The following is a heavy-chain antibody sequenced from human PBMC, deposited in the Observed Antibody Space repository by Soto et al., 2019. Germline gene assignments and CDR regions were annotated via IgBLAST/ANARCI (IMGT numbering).Heavy chain of an antibody. V-gene: IGHV1-69*02. CDR1: GGDFLSYT. CDR2: IIPILDVA. D-gene: IGHD3-10*01. Sequence: QLVQSGAEVKRPGSSVKVSCKASGGDFLSYTISWVRQVPGQGPEWMGTIIPILDVAKNAQKFQGRVAITADKATSTVYMALRSLRSDDTAVYYCAQMWFGELWHGMDVWGQGTTITVSS. J-gene: IGHJ6*02. CDR3: AQMWFGELWHGMDV.